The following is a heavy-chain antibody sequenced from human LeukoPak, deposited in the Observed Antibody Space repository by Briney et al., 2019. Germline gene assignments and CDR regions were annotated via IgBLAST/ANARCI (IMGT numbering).Heavy chain of an antibody. Sequence: SGTLSLTCTVSGGSISSYYWSWIRQPPGKGLEWIGYIYYSGSTNYNPSLKSRVTISVDTSKNQFSLKLSSVTAADTAVYYCARGTDTYYYDSSGYYYFTIFDIWGQGTMVTVSS. J-gene: IGHJ3*02. CDR3: ARGTDTYYYDSSGYYYFTIFDI. CDR2: IYYSGST. D-gene: IGHD3-22*01. CDR1: GGSISSYY. V-gene: IGHV4-59*01.